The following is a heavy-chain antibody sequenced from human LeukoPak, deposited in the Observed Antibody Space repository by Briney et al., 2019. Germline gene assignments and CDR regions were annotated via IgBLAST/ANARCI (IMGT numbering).Heavy chain of an antibody. D-gene: IGHD6-19*01. V-gene: IGHV4-39*07. CDR1: GGSISSSSYY. CDR2: IYHSGST. Sequence: PSETLSLTCTVSGGSISSSSYYWGWIRQPPGKGLEWIGEIYHSGSTNYNPSLKSRVTISVDKSKNQFSLKLSSVTAADTAVYYCARVHQSGWLAYWGQGTLVTVSS. CDR3: ARVHQSGWLAY. J-gene: IGHJ4*02.